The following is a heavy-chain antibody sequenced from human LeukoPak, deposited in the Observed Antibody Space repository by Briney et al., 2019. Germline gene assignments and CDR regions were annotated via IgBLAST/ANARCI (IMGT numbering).Heavy chain of an antibody. Sequence: GGSLRLSCAASGFTFSSYWMSWVRQAPGKGLEWVANIKQDGSEKYYVDSVKGRFTISRDNAKNSLYLQMNSLRDEDTAVYYCASTSTYYYDSSGYQDYWGQGTLVTVSS. V-gene: IGHV3-7*01. CDR2: IKQDGSEK. CDR3: ASTSTYYYDSSGYQDY. CDR1: GFTFSSYW. J-gene: IGHJ4*02. D-gene: IGHD3-22*01.